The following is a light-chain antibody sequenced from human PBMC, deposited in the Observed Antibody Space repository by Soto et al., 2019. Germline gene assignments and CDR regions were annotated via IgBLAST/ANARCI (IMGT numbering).Light chain of an antibody. CDR1: SSDVGGYRH. J-gene: IGLJ1*01. CDR3: NSQRISGARV. V-gene: IGLV2-14*01. CDR2: EVS. Sequence: LTQPASVSGSPGQSITISCTGTSSDVGGYRHVSWYQHHPGKAPKLMIYEVSNRPSGVSNRFSGSKSGYTASLTISGLQAEDEADYYCNSQRISGARVFGTGTKVTVL.